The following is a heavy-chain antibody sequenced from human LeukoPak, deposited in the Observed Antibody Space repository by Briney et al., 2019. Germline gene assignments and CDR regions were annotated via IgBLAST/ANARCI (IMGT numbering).Heavy chain of an antibody. J-gene: IGHJ4*02. CDR2: ISYYGSNK. D-gene: IGHD1-26*01. CDR1: RFTLSSYG. CDR3: CKYVYQYSGSDCCFVY. Sequence: PGRTLRPSCAVSRFTLSSYGMTTVRQAPGTGLESVAVISYYGSNKYSADSVNGRFTISRQNSKNTPYLQLNRLRSQAPTVSYCCKYVYQYSGSDCCFVYWGQGTRVSVSS. V-gene: IGHV3-30*03.